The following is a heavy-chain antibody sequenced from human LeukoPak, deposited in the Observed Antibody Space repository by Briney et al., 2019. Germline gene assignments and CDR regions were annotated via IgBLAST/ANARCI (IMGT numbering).Heavy chain of an antibody. D-gene: IGHD5-24*01. CDR2: IIPMFSTA. Sequence: ASVKLSCNASAATFSKYAISWVRQPPGQGLGWMGGIIPMFSTAHYVQKFQGRVTITADDSTSTAYMELSRLRSEDTAVYYCARGGEYSCYNFEDGYNFFDSWGRGTLVIVSS. CDR1: AATFSKYA. V-gene: IGHV1-69*13. CDR3: ARGGEYSCYNFEDGYNFFDS. J-gene: IGHJ4*02.